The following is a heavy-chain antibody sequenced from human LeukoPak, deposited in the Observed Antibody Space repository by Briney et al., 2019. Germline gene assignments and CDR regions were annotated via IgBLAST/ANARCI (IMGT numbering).Heavy chain of an antibody. D-gene: IGHD3-10*01. CDR3: AKENYYGSGSYDY. V-gene: IGHV3-23*01. CDR1: GFTFSSYG. J-gene: IGHJ4*02. Sequence: GGSLRLSCAASGFTFSSYGMSWVRQAPGKGLEWVSSISGSVGTIYYADSVKGRFTISRDNSKNTLYLQMNSLRAEGTAVYYCAKENYYGSGSYDYWGQGTLVTVSS. CDR2: ISGSVGTI.